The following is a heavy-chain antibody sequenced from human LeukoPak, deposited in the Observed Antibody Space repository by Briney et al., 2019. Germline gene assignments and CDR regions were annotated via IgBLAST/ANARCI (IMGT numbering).Heavy chain of an antibody. CDR2: INPNSGDT. J-gene: IGHJ6*02. V-gene: IGHV1-2*04. CDR1: GYTFTGYY. CDR3: ARARDDYYYYYGMDV. Sequence: VSVKVSCKASGYTFTGYYMHWVRQAPGQGLEWMGWINPNSGDTNYAQKFQGWVTMTRDTSISAAYMELRRLRPDDTAVYYCARARDDYYYYYGMDVWGQGTTVTVSS.